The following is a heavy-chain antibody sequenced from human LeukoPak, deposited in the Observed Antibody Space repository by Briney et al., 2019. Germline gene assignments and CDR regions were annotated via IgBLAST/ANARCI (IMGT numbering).Heavy chain of an antibody. CDR1: VYTFTSYG. CDR2: ISAYNSNT. V-gene: IGHV1-18*01. CDR3: ARGAVGDGRLRWQPNDY. J-gene: IGHJ4*02. Sequence: ASVNVSFKCSVYTFTSYGISWVRQAPGQGLEWMGWISAYNSNTNYAQKLQGRVTMTTDTSTSTAYMELRSLRSDDTAVYYCARGAVGDGRLRWQPNDYWGQGTLVTVSS. D-gene: IGHD4-23*01.